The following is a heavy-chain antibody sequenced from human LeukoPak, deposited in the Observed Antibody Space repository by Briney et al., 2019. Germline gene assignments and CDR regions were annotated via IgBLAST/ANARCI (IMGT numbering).Heavy chain of an antibody. CDR3: ALYESSGYYYSY. Sequence: SETLSLTCAVYGRSFSDYRWSWIRQSPGKGLEWIGQFNHGGSTNYNPALKSRATISIGTSNNHFSLKLSSVTAADKAVYFCALYESSGYYYSYWGQGTVVTVSS. J-gene: IGHJ4*02. CDR1: GRSFSDYR. V-gene: IGHV4-34*01. CDR2: FNHGGST. D-gene: IGHD3-22*01.